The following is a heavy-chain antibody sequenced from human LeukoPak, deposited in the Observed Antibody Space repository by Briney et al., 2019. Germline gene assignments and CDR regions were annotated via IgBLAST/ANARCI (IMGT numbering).Heavy chain of an antibody. Sequence: PGGSPRLSCAASGFTVSSNYMSWVRQAPGKGLEWVSVIYSGGSTYYADSVKGRFTISRDNSKNTLYLQMNSLRAEDTAVYYCARYHDFWSGYSEWFAFDIWGQGTMVTVSS. D-gene: IGHD3-3*01. V-gene: IGHV3-66*02. J-gene: IGHJ3*02. CDR2: IYSGGST. CDR1: GFTVSSNY. CDR3: ARYHDFWSGYSEWFAFDI.